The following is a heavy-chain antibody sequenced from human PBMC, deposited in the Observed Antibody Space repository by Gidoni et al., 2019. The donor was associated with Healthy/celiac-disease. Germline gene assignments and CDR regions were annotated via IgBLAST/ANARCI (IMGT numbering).Heavy chain of an antibody. Sequence: EVQLVVSAGGVVPPARSLSLSCADSGFTFAAYAMHWVRRRPRKGLEWVSGMSWNSGSIGYADSVKGRFTISRDNAKNSLYLQMNSLRAEDTALDYCAKDKWIAVAGPTRFDYWGQGTLVTVSS. CDR2: MSWNSGSI. CDR3: AKDKWIAVAGPTRFDY. D-gene: IGHD6-19*01. CDR1: GFTFAAYA. V-gene: IGHV3-9*01. J-gene: IGHJ4*02.